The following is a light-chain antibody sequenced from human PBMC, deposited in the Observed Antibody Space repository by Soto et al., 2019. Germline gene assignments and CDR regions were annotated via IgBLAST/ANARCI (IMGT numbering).Light chain of an antibody. CDR2: DAS. Sequence: DIQLTQSPSSLSASVGDRVTITCRSSQTILKYVNWYQKKPGQAPKLLIYDASTLPSGIPSRFSGSGFGTDFTLTIGSLQHDDFATYYCQQSYSIVTFGQGTRLEIK. CDR3: QQSYSIVT. J-gene: IGKJ5*01. CDR1: QTILKY. V-gene: IGKV1-39*01.